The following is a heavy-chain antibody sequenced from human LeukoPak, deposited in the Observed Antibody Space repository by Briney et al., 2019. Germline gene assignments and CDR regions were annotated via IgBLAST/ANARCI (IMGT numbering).Heavy chain of an antibody. V-gene: IGHV4-59*11. CDR3: AKFEPGRWFDP. D-gene: IGHD3-10*01. CDR1: GGSISSHY. J-gene: IGHJ5*02. Sequence: SETLSLTCTVSGGSISSHYWSWIRQPPGKGMEWIGYMHDSGSTNHNPSLKSRVTMSVDMSKHQFSLKLTSVTAAHTAVYYCAKFEPGRWFDPWGQGTLVTVSS. CDR2: MHDSGST.